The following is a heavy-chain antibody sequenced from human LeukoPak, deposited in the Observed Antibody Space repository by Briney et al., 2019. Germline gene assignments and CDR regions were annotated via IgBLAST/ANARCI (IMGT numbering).Heavy chain of an antibody. D-gene: IGHD6-25*01. J-gene: IGHJ4*02. CDR1: GYSISSSYF. V-gene: IGHV4-38-2*02. Sequence: ASETLSLTCTVSGYSISSSYFWGWIRQPPGKGLEWIGSISHSGSTYYNPSLKSRVTISIDTSKNQFSLNLRLVTAADTAVYYCARHAAAANLDYWGQGTLVTVSS. CDR2: ISHSGST. CDR3: ARHAAAANLDY.